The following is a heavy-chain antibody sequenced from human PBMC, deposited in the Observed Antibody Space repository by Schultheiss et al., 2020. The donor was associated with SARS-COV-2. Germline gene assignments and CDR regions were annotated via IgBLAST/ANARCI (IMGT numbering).Heavy chain of an antibody. Sequence: SGPTLVKPTQTLTLTCTFSGFSLSTSGMRVSWIRQPPGKALEWLARIDWDDDKRYSPSLKSRLTITKDTSKNQVVLTMTNMDPVDTATYYCARLYYDSSGYLIDYWGQGTLVTVSS. CDR1: GFSLSTSGMR. D-gene: IGHD3-22*01. V-gene: IGHV2-5*08. CDR3: ARLYYDSSGYLIDY. J-gene: IGHJ4*02. CDR2: IDWDDDK.